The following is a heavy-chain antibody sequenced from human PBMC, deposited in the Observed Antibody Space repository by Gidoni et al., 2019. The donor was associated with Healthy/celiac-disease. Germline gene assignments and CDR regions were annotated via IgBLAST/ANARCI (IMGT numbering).Heavy chain of an antibody. CDR3: ARHNIAAPDD. Sequence: QLQLQESGPGLVKPSETLSLTCTVSVCSISSSSYYWGWIRQPPGKGLEWIVSIYYSGSTYYNPSLKSRVTISVDTSKNQFSLKLSSVTAADTAVYYCARHNIAAPDDWGQGTLVTVSS. J-gene: IGHJ4*02. CDR1: VCSISSSSYY. CDR2: IYYSGST. D-gene: IGHD6-6*01. V-gene: IGHV4-39*01.